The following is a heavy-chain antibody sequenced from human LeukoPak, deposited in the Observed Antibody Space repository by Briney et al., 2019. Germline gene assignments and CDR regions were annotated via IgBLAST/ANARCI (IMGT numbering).Heavy chain of an antibody. D-gene: IGHD3-10*01. CDR2: IYYSGST. CDR3: ARQRIIGWFGELAKDYFDY. CDR1: GGSISSSSYY. J-gene: IGHJ4*02. V-gene: IGHV4-39*01. Sequence: PSETLSLTCTVSGGSISSSSYYWGWIRQPPGKGLEWIGSIYYSGSTYYNPSLKSRVTISVDTSKNQFSLKLSSVTAADTAVYYCARQRIIGWFGELAKDYFDYWGQGTLVTVSS.